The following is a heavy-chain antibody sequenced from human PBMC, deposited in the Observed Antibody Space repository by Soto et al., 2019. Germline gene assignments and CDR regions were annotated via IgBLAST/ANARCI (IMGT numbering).Heavy chain of an antibody. CDR1: GFTFSSYG. CDR2: ISYDGSNK. V-gene: IGHV3-30*18. D-gene: IGHD1-26*01. J-gene: IGHJ4*02. CDR3: AKDRGWELWLHEFDY. Sequence: GSLRLSCSASGFTFSSYGMHWVRQAPGKGLEWVAVISYDGSNKYYADSVKGRFTISRDNSKNTLYLQMNSLRAEDTAVYYCAKDRGWELWLHEFDYWGQGTLVTVSS.